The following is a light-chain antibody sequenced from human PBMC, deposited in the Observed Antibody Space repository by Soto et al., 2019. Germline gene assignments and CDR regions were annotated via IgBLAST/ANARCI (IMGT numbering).Light chain of an antibody. Sequence: EIVLTQSPGTLSLSPVEIATLSCRASQSVSSSYLAWYQQKPGQAPRLLIYGASSRATGIPDRFSGTGSETDFTLTISGLQSEDSAVYFCQQYNNWPFSFGQGTRREIK. J-gene: IGKJ5*01. CDR1: QSVSSSY. V-gene: IGKV3-20*01. CDR2: GAS. CDR3: QQYNNWPFS.